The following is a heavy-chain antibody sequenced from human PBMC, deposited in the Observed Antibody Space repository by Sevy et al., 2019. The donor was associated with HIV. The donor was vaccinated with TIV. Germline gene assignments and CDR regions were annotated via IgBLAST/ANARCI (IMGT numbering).Heavy chain of an antibody. CDR1: GYTFTSYY. CDR3: ARSKERQGYCSGGSCDNNWFDP. Sequence: ASVKVSCKASGYTFTSYYMYWVRQAPGQGLEWMGIINPSGGSTSYAQKFQGRVTMTRDTSTSTVYMELSSLRSEDTAVYYCARSKERQGYCSGGSCDNNWFDPWGQGTLVTVSS. J-gene: IGHJ5*02. V-gene: IGHV1-46*01. CDR2: INPSGGST. D-gene: IGHD2-15*01.